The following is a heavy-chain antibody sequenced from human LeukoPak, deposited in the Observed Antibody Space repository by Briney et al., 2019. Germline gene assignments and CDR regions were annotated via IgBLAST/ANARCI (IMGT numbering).Heavy chain of an antibody. CDR3: ARVLYSSSWLEGLPYYYGMDV. D-gene: IGHD6-13*01. CDR1: GFTVSSNY. J-gene: IGHJ6*02. Sequence: GGSLRLSCAASGFTVSSNYLIWVRQAPGKGLEWVSVIYSSGSTYYADSVKGRFTTSRDNSKNTLYLQMNSLRAEDTAVYYCARVLYSSSWLEGLPYYYGMDVWGQGTTVTVSS. V-gene: IGHV3-53*01. CDR2: IYSSGST.